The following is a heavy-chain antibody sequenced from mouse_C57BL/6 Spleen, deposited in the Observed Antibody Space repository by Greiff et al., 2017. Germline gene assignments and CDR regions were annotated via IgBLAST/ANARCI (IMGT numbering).Heavy chain of an antibody. CDR3: ARCLSITTADYYAMDY. J-gene: IGHJ4*01. CDR1: GYTFTSYG. V-gene: IGHV1-81*01. Sequence: QVQLKQSGAELARPGASVKLSCKASGYTFTSYGISWVKQRTGQGLEWIGEIYPRSGNTYYNEKFKGKATLTADKSSSTAYMELRSLTSEDSAVYVCARCLSITTADYYAMDYWGQGTSVTVSS. D-gene: IGHD1-2*01. CDR2: IYPRSGNT.